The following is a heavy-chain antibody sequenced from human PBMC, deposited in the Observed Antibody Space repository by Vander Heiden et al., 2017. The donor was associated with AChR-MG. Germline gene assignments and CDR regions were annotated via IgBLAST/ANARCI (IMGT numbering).Heavy chain of an antibody. CDR1: GFTFGSYA. Sequence: VQLVESGGGVVQPGRSLRLSCAASGFTFGSYAMDGVRQAQGKGLEWVAVISYDGSNKYYADAVKGRFTISRDNSKNTLYLQMNSLRAEDTAVYYCARERYCSSTSCLGYWGQGTLVTVSS. CDR3: ARERYCSSTSCLGY. J-gene: IGHJ4*02. V-gene: IGHV3-30-3*01. D-gene: IGHD2-2*01. CDR2: ISYDGSNK.